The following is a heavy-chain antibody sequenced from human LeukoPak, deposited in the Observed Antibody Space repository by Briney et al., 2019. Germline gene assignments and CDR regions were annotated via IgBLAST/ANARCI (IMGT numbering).Heavy chain of an antibody. V-gene: IGHV3-30*18. CDR3: AKMIWFGELLWDNWFDP. CDR1: GFTFSSYG. J-gene: IGHJ5*02. CDR2: ISYDGSNK. Sequence: GGSLRLSCAASGFTFSSYGMHWVRQAPGKGLEWVAVISYDGSNKYYADSVKGRFTISRDNSKNTLYLQMNSLRAEDTAVYYCAKMIWFGELLWDNWFDPWGQGTLVTVSS. D-gene: IGHD3-10*01.